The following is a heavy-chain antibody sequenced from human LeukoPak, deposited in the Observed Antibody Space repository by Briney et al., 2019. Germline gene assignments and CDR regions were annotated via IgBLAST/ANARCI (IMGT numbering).Heavy chain of an antibody. CDR1: GGSISSGSHY. Sequence: SQTLSLTCTVSGGSISSGSHYWSWIRQPAGKGLEWIGRIYTSGSTNYNPSLKSRVTISVDTSKNQFSLKLSSVTAADTAVYYCARDRKYYYDSSGYYNYYFDYWGQGTLVTVSS. D-gene: IGHD3-22*01. V-gene: IGHV4-61*02. CDR3: ARDRKYYYDSSGYYNYYFDY. J-gene: IGHJ4*02. CDR2: IYTSGST.